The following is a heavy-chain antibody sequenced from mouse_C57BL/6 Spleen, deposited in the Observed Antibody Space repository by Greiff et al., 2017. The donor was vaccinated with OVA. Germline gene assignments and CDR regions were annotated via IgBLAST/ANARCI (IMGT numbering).Heavy chain of an antibody. V-gene: IGHV1-69*01. CDR1: GYTFTSYW. CDR2: IDPSDSYT. J-gene: IGHJ2*01. D-gene: IGHD2-1*01. Sequence: QLQQSGAELVMPGASVKLSCKASGYTFTSYWMHWVKQRPGQGLEWIGEIDPSDSYTNYNQKFKGKSTLTVDKSSSTAYMQLSSLTSEDSAVYYCARSPSYGNHYGVDYWGQGATLTVSS. CDR3: ARSPSYGNHYGVDY.